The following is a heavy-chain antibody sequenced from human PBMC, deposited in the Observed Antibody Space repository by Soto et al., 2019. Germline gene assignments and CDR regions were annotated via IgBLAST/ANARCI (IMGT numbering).Heavy chain of an antibody. CDR3: ARVFGFGGMDV. Sequence: QVQLQESGPGLVKPSQTLSLTCTVSGGSISSGGYYWSWIRQHPGKGLEWSGYIYYSGSTYYTPSLKGLVTISVDTSKNQFSLKLSSVTAADTAVYYCARVFGFGGMDVWGQGTTVTVSS. CDR1: GGSISSGGYY. CDR2: IYYSGST. J-gene: IGHJ6*02. V-gene: IGHV4-31*01. D-gene: IGHD3-10*01.